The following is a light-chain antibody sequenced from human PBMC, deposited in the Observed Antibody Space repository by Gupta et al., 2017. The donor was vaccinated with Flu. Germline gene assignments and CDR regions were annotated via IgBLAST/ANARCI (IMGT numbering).Light chain of an antibody. Sequence: DIQMTQSPSSLSASVGDRVTITCRASQSIKWYLNWYQQKPGKAPNLLIYDASTLQSGVPSRFSGGGSGTDFTLTISRLQSEDFATYCCQQRDNTPYTFGQGTRMEI. CDR3: QQRDNTPYT. CDR2: DAS. CDR1: QSIKWY. V-gene: IGKV1-39*01. J-gene: IGKJ2*01.